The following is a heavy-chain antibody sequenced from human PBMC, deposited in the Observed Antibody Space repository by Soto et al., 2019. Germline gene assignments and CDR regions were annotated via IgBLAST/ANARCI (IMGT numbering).Heavy chain of an antibody. J-gene: IGHJ4*02. CDR2: IYYSGST. D-gene: IGHD5-12*01. Sequence: QVQLQESGPGLVKPSQTLSLTCTVSGGAISSGGYYWSWIRQHPGKGLEWIGYIYYSGSTYYNPALKSRVTISVDTSKNQFSLKLSSVTAADTAVYYCARAVSGYDPAVYWGQGTLVTVSS. CDR1: GGAISSGGYY. CDR3: ARAVSGYDPAVY. V-gene: IGHV4-31*03.